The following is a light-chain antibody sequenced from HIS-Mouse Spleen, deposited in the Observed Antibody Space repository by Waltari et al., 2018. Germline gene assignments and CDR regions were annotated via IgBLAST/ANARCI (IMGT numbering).Light chain of an antibody. CDR2: DVS. CDR1: SSDVGGYNY. V-gene: IGLV2-11*01. Sequence: QSALTQPRSVSGSPGQSVTISCTGTSSDVGGYNYVSWYQQHPGKAPKLMIYDVSKRPSWVPDRCSGSKSGNTASLTISGLQAEDEADDYCCSYAGSYTLVFGGGTKLTVL. J-gene: IGLJ2*01. CDR3: CSYAGSYTLV.